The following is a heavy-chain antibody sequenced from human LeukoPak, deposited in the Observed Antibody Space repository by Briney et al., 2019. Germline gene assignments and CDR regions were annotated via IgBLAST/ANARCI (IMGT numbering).Heavy chain of an antibody. Sequence: GRSLRLSCAASGFTFSSYGMHWVRQAPGKGLEWGSGISGGSRDTYYADSVKGRFTISRDNSKNTLYLQMNSLRAEDTALYYCANGGYPAKYYYMDVWGKGTMVTISS. V-gene: IGHV3-NL1*01. J-gene: IGHJ6*03. D-gene: IGHD5-18*01. CDR3: ANGGYPAKYYYMDV. CDR1: GFTFSSYG. CDR2: ISGGSRDT.